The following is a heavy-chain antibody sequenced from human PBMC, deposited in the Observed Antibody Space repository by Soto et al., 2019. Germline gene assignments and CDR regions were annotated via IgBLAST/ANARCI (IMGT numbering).Heavy chain of an antibody. CDR3: ARGSYRAFDY. CDR2: IYAGGAT. J-gene: IGHJ4*02. D-gene: IGHD3-10*01. CDR1: EFSVSSNY. V-gene: IGHV3-53*01. Sequence: GSLRLSCAASEFSVSSNYLSWVRQAPGKGPEWVSGIYAGGATYYADSVKGRFTISRDNSKNTLFLQMNSLRVEDTAVYYCARGSYRAFDYWGQGTLVTVSS.